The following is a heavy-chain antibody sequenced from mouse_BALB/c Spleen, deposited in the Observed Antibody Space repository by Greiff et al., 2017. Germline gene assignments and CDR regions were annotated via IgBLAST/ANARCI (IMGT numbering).Heavy chain of an antibody. D-gene: IGHD4-1*01. CDR2: IWSGGST. V-gene: IGHV2-2*02. CDR1: GFSLTSYG. J-gene: IGHJ2*01. CDR3: ARVLGHYFDY. Sequence: QVQLKESGPGLVQPSQSLSITCTVSGFSLTSYGVHWVRQSPGKGLEWLGVIWSGGSTNYNAAFISRLSISKDNSKSQVFFKMNSLQANDTAIYYCARVLGHYFDYWGQGTTLTVSS.